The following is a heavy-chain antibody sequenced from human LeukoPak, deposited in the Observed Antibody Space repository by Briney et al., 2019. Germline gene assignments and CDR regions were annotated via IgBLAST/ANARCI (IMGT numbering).Heavy chain of an antibody. V-gene: IGHV3-21*04. CDR2: ISSSSSYI. D-gene: IGHD1-26*01. CDR3: ARDDARWEVPFDY. J-gene: IGHJ4*02. Sequence: GGSLRLSCAASRFTFSSYSMNWVRQAPGKGLEWVSSISSSSSYIYYADSVKGRFTISRDNAKNSLYLQMNSLRAEDTAVYYCARDDARWEVPFDYWGQGSLVTVSS. CDR1: RFTFSSYS.